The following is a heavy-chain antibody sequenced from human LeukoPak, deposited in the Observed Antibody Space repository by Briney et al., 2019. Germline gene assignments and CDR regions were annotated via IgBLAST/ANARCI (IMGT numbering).Heavy chain of an antibody. CDR3: ARGRITMVRGVMGQYYFDY. V-gene: IGHV4-38-2*01. CDR2: IYHSGST. J-gene: IGHJ4*02. Sequence: SETLSLTCAVSGYSISSGYYWGWIRQPPGKGLEWIGSIYHSGSTYYNPSLKSRVTISVDSSKNQFSLKLSSVTAADTAVYYCARGRITMVRGVMGQYYFDYWGQGTLVTVS. CDR1: GYSISSGYY. D-gene: IGHD3-10*01.